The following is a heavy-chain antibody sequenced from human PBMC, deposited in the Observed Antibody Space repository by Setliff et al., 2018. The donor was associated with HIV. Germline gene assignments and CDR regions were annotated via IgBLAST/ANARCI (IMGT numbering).Heavy chain of an antibody. Sequence: ASVKVSCKASGYTFTGYYMHWVRQAPGQGLEWVGWISVYSGNTNYAQKFKDRVTMTADTATSTAYMELRSLTSDDTAMYYCARDAGGFYYGDELDGWGQGTMVTVSS. D-gene: IGHD1-26*01. CDR2: ISVYSGNT. V-gene: IGHV1-18*04. J-gene: IGHJ3*01. CDR1: GYTFTGYY. CDR3: ARDAGGFYYGDELDG.